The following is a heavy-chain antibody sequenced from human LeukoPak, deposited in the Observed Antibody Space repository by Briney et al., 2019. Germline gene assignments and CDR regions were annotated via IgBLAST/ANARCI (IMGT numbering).Heavy chain of an antibody. J-gene: IGHJ5*02. CDR1: GGSFSGYY. CDR3: ARGNEHCSSTSCYALGDWFDP. D-gene: IGHD2-2*01. Sequence: SETLSLTCAVYGGSFSGYYWIWIRQPPGKGLEWIGEINHSGSTNYNPSLKSRVTISVDTSKNQFSLKLSSVTAADTAVYYCARGNEHCSSTSCYALGDWFDPWGQGTLVTVSS. CDR2: INHSGST. V-gene: IGHV4-34*01.